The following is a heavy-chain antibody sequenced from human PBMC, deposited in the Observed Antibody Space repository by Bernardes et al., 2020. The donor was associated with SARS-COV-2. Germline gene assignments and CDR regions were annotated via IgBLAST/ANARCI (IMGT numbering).Heavy chain of an antibody. V-gene: IGHV2-70*11. D-gene: IGHD6-13*01. CDR3: ARSSSWYPGMDV. CDR1: WFSLSPSGMC. Sequence: SGYTLSKPTQTLTLTCPFSWFSLSPSGMCVSWIRQPPGKALEWLARIDWDDDKYYSTSLKTRLTISKDTSKNQVVLTMTNMDPVDTATYYCARSSSWYPGMDVWGQGTTVTVSS. CDR2: IDWDDDK. J-gene: IGHJ6*02.